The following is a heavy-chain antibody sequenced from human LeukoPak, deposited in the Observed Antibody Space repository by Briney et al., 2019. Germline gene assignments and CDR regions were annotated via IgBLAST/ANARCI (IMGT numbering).Heavy chain of an antibody. CDR3: ARDNRVAAAGNDY. Sequence: GGSLRLSCAASGFTFSSYSMNWVRQAPGKGLEWVSYISSSSSTIYYADSVKGRFTISRDNAKNSLYLQMNSLRAEDTAVYYCARDNRVAAAGNDYWGQGTLVTVSS. CDR1: GFTFSSYS. CDR2: ISSSSSTI. V-gene: IGHV3-48*04. J-gene: IGHJ4*02. D-gene: IGHD6-13*01.